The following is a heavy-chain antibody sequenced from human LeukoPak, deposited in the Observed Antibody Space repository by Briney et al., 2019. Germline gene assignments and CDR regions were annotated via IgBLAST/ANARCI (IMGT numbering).Heavy chain of an antibody. J-gene: IGHJ4*02. CDR1: GFTFTRHG. CDR2: IWYDGGDK. D-gene: IGHD1-14*01. V-gene: IGHV3-33*01. Sequence: GGSLRLSCSASGFTFTRHGMHWVRQAPGPGLEWVAVIWYDGGDKYYADSAKGRFTISKDNSKNTLYLQMNSLRVEDTAVYYCARDITIHYFDHCGQGTLVTVSS. CDR3: ARDITIHYFDH.